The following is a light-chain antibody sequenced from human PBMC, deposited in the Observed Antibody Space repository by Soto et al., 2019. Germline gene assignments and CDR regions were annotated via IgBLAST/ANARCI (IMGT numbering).Light chain of an antibody. J-gene: IGLJ2*01. CDR2: DDI. Sequence: SYELTQPPSLSVAPGQTARITCGGNNIGSKSVHWYQQKPGQAPVLVVYDDIDRPSGIPERFSCSNSGNTATLTISRVEVGDEDDYYCQVWGSSSDPVVFGGGTKVTVL. CDR1: NIGSKS. V-gene: IGLV3-21*02. CDR3: QVWGSSSDPVV.